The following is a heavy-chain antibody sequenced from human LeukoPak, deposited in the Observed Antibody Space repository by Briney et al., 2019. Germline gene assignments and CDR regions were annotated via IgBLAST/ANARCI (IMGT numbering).Heavy chain of an antibody. CDR2: ISGSGGSP. CDR3: AKDGLAAAGDYFDY. CDR1: GFTFSSYA. D-gene: IGHD6-13*01. J-gene: IGHJ4*02. V-gene: IGHV3-23*01. Sequence: AGGSLRLSCAASGFTFSSYAMSWVRQAPREGLEWVSAISGSGGSPYYADSVKGRFTISRDNSKNTLYLQMNSLRAEDTAVYYCAKDGLAAAGDYFDYWGQGTLVTVSS.